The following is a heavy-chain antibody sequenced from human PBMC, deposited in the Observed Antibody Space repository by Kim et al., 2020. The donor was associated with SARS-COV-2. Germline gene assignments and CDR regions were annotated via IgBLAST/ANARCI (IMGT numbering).Heavy chain of an antibody. CDR1: GFTFSSYG. D-gene: IGHD6-19*01. CDR3: AKDRGSSGWWVDYYFDY. V-gene: IGHV3-30*18. CDR2: ISYDGSNK. J-gene: IGHJ4*02. Sequence: GGSLRLSCAASGFTFSSYGMHWVRQAPGKGLEWVAVISYDGSNKYYADSVKGRFTISRDNSKNTLYLQMNSLRAEDTAVYYCAKDRGSSGWWVDYYFDYWGQGTLVTVSS.